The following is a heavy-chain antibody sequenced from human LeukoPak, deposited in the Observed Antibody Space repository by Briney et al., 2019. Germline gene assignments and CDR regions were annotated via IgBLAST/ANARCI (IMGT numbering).Heavy chain of an antibody. V-gene: IGHV3-23*01. D-gene: IGHD3-10*01. CDR1: GFTFSSYA. CDR2: ISGSGDNT. J-gene: IGHJ4*02. Sequence: GGSLRLSCAASGFTFSSYAMNWVRQAPGKGLEWVSIISGSGDNTYYTDSVKGRFTISRDNSKNTLFLQMNSLRAEDTAVYYCARDGITMRILEYWGQGTLVTVSS. CDR3: ARDGITMRILEY.